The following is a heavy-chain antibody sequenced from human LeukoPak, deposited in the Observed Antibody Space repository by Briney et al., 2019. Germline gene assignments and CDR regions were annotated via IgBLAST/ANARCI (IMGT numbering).Heavy chain of an antibody. V-gene: IGHV3-23*01. CDR2: ISGSGGDT. D-gene: IGHD4/OR15-4a*01. J-gene: IGHJ4*02. Sequence: GGSLRLSCAASGFTFSSYAMNWVRQAPGKGLGWVSISGSGGDTYYADSVKGRFTISRDNSKNTLYLQMNSLRAEDTAVYYCAKARGATYGTYYFDYWGQGTLVTVSS. CDR1: GFTFSSYA. CDR3: AKARGATYGTYYFDY.